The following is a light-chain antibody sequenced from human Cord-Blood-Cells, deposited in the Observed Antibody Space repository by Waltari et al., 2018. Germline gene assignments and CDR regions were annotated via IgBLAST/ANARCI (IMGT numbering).Light chain of an antibody. Sequence: DIQMTQSPSSLSASVGDRVTITCRASQSISSYLNWDQQKPGKAPKLLIYAASSLQSEVPSRFSGSGSGTDFTLTISSLQPEDFATYYCQQSYSTPYTFGQGTKLEIK. CDR1: QSISSY. J-gene: IGKJ2*01. CDR3: QQSYSTPYT. V-gene: IGKV1-39*01. CDR2: AAS.